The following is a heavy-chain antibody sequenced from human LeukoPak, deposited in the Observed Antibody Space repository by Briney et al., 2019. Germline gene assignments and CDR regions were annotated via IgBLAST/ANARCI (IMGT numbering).Heavy chain of an antibody. CDR2: IYTSGST. J-gene: IGHJ3*02. CDR3: ARDMSGPNSPHALDI. V-gene: IGHV4-4*07. Sequence: PSETLSLTCTVSGGSISSYYWSWIRQPAGKGLEWIGRIYTSGSTNYNPSLKSRVTMSVDTSKNQFSLKLSSVTAADTAVYYCARDMSGPNSPHALDIWGQGTMVTVSS. D-gene: IGHD3-3*01. CDR1: GGSISSYY.